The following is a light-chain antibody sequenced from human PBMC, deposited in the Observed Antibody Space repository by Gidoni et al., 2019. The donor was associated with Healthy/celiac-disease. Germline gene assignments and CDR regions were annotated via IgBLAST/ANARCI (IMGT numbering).Light chain of an antibody. V-gene: IGLV2-14*03. CDR1: SSDIGGFDF. Sequence: QSALTQPASVSGSPGKSITISCTGTSSDIGGFDFVSWYQQYPDKAPRLVIYDVINRPWGVPDRFSGSRFGNTASLTISGLQSEDESYYYCSSYSKNSSLIIFGGGTRLTV. J-gene: IGLJ2*01. CDR3: SSYSKNSSLII. CDR2: DVI.